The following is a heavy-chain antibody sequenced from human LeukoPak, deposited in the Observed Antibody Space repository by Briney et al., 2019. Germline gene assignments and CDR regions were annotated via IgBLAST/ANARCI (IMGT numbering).Heavy chain of an antibody. CDR3: ARQDNGSGSYESHNWFDP. J-gene: IGHJ5*02. CDR2: IYYNGST. CDR1: GGSISSYY. D-gene: IGHD3-10*01. Sequence: SETLSLTCTVSGGSISSYYWSWIRQPPGKGLEWIGYIYYNGSTNYNPSLKSRVTISVDTSKNQFSLKLSSVTAADTAVYYCARQDNGSGSYESHNWFDPWGQGTLVTVSS. V-gene: IGHV4-59*08.